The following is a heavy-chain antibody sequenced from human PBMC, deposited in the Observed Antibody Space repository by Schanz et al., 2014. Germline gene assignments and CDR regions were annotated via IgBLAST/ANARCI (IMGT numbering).Heavy chain of an antibody. V-gene: IGHV1-18*01. CDR1: GYDFHIYA. Sequence: QVQLVQSGAEVKKPGASVTVSCKASGYDFHIYAYSWVRQAPGQGPEWIGWISGYTGDTKYAQKFQHRVNMTTDRTTSTVYMELRSLRFDDTAVYYCARDFSAYVGNYFDYWGQGTLVTVSS. J-gene: IGHJ4*02. D-gene: IGHD5-12*01. CDR3: ARDFSAYVGNYFDY. CDR2: ISGYTGDT.